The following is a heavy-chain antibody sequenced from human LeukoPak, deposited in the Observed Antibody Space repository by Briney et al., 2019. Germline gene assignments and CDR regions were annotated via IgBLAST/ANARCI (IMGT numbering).Heavy chain of an antibody. CDR3: ARDWMLRFLEWSYYFDY. Sequence: GGSLRLSCAASGFTFSSYGMHWVRQAPGKGLEWVAFIRYDGSNKYYADSVKGRFTISRDNSKNTLYLQMNSLRAEDTAVYYCARDWMLRFLEWSYYFDYWGQGTLVTVSS. J-gene: IGHJ4*02. CDR2: IRYDGSNK. V-gene: IGHV3-30*02. D-gene: IGHD3-3*01. CDR1: GFTFSSYG.